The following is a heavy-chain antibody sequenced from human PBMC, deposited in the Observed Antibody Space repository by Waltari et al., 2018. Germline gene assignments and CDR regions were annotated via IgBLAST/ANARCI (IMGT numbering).Heavy chain of an antibody. D-gene: IGHD6-13*01. V-gene: IGHV1-3*01. CDR2: INAGNGNT. Sequence: QVQLVQSGAEVKKPGASVKVSCKASGYTFTSYAMHWVHQAPGQRLEWMGWINAGNGNTKYSQKFQGRVTITRDTSASTAYMELSSLRSEDTAVYYCASEAAAGPPFDYWGQGTLVTVSS. CDR1: GYTFTSYA. CDR3: ASEAAAGPPFDY. J-gene: IGHJ4*02.